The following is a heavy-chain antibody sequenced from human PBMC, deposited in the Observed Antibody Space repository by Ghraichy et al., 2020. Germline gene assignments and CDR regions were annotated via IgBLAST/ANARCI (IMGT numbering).Heavy chain of an antibody. CDR1: GFAFSSFA. Sequence: GGSLRLSCAASGFAFSSFAMNWVRQAPGKGLEWVSSISGSDDSTNYADSVKGRFTISRDNSKSMLFLQMTSLRAEDTALYYCAKARSGSSNSCYNYWGQGTLVTVSS. CDR3: AKARSGSSNSCYNY. J-gene: IGHJ4*02. V-gene: IGHV3-23*01. D-gene: IGHD2-2*02. CDR2: ISGSDDST.